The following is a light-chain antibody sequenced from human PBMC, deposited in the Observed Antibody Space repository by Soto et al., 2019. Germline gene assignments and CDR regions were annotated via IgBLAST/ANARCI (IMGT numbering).Light chain of an antibody. CDR1: QDITNY. CDR3: QQYDNLPLT. CDR2: DAS. V-gene: IGKV1-33*01. Sequence: DIQMTQSPSSLSASVGDRVTITCQASQDITNYLNWYQQKAGIAPKVLISDASNLETGVPPRFSGSGSGTELTLTTSGLQPEDFATYHCQQYDNLPLTFGPGTQVEIK. J-gene: IGKJ3*01.